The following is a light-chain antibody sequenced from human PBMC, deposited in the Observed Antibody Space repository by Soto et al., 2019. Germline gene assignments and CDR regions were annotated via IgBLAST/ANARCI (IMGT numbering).Light chain of an antibody. CDR2: DVS. CDR1: SSDVGGYNA. Sequence: QSVLTQPASVSGSLGQSITISCTETSSDVGGYNAVSWYQQHPGKAPKLLIYDVSNRPSGASDRFSGSKSGNTASLTISGLQAEDEADYYCGSYASGGAYVFGTGIKVTVL. J-gene: IGLJ1*01. CDR3: GSYASGGAYV. V-gene: IGLV2-14*01.